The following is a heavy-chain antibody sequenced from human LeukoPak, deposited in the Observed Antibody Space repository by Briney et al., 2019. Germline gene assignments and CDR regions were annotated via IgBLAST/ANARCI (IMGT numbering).Heavy chain of an antibody. CDR2: INWNGDNT. CDR1: GFTFDDYG. CDR3: ARDLQCGGDCHYDALDI. D-gene: IGHD2-21*02. V-gene: IGHV3-20*04. J-gene: IGHJ3*02. Sequence: PGRSLRLSCAASGFTFDDYGMSWVRQAPGKGLEWVSGINWNGDNTNYADSLKGRFTISRDNAKNSLYLQMNSLRAEDTAVYYCARDLQCGGDCHYDALDIWGQGTWVTVSS.